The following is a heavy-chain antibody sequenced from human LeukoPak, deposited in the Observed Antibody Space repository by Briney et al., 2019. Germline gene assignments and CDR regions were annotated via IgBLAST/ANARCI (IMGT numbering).Heavy chain of an antibody. CDR3: ARERGYYEYNSFDP. V-gene: IGHV3-53*01. D-gene: IGHD3-22*01. CDR1: GFTVSSNY. Sequence: GGSLRLSCAASGFTVSSNYMSWVRQAPGKGLEWVSVIYSGGSTYYADSVKGRFTISRDNSKNTLYLQMNSLRAEDTAVYYCARERGYYEYNSFDPWGQGTLVTVSS. CDR2: IYSGGST. J-gene: IGHJ5*02.